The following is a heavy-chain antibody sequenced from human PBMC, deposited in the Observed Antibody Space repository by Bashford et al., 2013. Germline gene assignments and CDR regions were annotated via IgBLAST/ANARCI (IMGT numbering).Heavy chain of an antibody. V-gene: IGHV4-31*03. D-gene: IGHD2-15*01. Sequence: TLSLTCTVSGGSISSGVLLLDLDPPPPTGRGLEWVGYIDYTGSTYYNPSRKSRVTISVDTSKNQFSLKLTSVTAADTAIYYCAKMQYESCHAGSCYGWYFDVWGRGTLVTVSS. CDR1: GGSISSGVLL. CDR2: IDYTGST. CDR3: AKMQYESCHAGSCYGWYFDV. J-gene: IGHJ2*01.